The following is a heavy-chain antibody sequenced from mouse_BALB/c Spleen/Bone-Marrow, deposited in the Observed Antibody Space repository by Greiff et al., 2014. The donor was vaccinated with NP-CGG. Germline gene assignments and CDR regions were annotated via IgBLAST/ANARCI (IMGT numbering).Heavy chain of an antibody. CDR3: SSKGLTGYDY. CDR1: GFTFTDYY. V-gene: IGHV7-3*02. Sequence: DVHLVESGGGLVQPGGSLRLSCATSGFTFTDYYMSWVRQPPGKALEWLGFIRNKANGYTTEYSASVKGPVTISRETSQSILYLQMNALRAEYSATYCCSSKGLTGYDYWGQGTTLAVSS. CDR2: IRNKANGYTT. D-gene: IGHD1-3*01. J-gene: IGHJ2*01.